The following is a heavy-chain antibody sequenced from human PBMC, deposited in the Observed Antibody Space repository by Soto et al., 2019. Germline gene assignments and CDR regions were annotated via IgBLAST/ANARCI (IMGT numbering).Heavy chain of an antibody. CDR2: INPSVGST. J-gene: IGHJ3*02. CDR1: GYTFTSYY. CDR3: ARARSLTGTDAFDI. Sequence: ASVKVSCKASGYTFTSYYLHWVRQAPGQGLQWMGTINPSVGSTSYAQRFQGRLTMTSDTSTSTVFMELSSLRSEDTAVYYCARARSLTGTDAFDIWGQGTMVTVSS. V-gene: IGHV1-46*01. D-gene: IGHD1-20*01.